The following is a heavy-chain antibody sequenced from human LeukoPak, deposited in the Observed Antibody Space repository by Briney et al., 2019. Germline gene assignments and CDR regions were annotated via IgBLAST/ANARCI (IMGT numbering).Heavy chain of an antibody. CDR3: AREKITMVREHFDY. CDR2: IYTSGST. CDR1: GGSISSYY. J-gene: IGHJ4*02. D-gene: IGHD3-10*01. V-gene: IGHV4-4*09. Sequence: PSETLSLTCTVPGGSISSYYWSWIRQPPGQGLEWIGYIYTSGSTNYNPSLKSRVTISVDTSKNQFSLKLSSVTAADTAVNYCAREKITMVREHFDYWGQGTLVTVSS.